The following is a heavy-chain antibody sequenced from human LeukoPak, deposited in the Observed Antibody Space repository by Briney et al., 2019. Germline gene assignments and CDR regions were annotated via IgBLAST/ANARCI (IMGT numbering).Heavy chain of an antibody. CDR1: GYTFNSHG. CDR3: ARDPSNTSGWKTWFDP. J-gene: IGHJ5*02. CDR2: ISAYNGDT. Sequence: EASVKVSCEASGYTFNSHGISWVRQAPGQGLEWMGWISAYNGDTNYGQKFQGRVTLTTDRTTSTAYLELRNLRSDDTAVYYCARDPSNTSGWKTWFDPWGQGTLVTVSS. D-gene: IGHD2-2*01. V-gene: IGHV1-18*04.